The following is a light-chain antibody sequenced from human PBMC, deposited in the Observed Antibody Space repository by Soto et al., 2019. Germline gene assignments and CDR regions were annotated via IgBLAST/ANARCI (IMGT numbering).Light chain of an antibody. CDR1: QSVSRY. CDR2: DAS. Sequence: EIVLTQSPDTLSLSPGERATLSCRASQSVSRYLVWYQQKPGQAPRLLIYDASNRAPGIPARFSGSGSGTDFTLTISRLEPVDFAVYYCQQRLSWPPLTFGGGTKVEIK. J-gene: IGKJ4*01. CDR3: QQRLSWPPLT. V-gene: IGKV3-11*01.